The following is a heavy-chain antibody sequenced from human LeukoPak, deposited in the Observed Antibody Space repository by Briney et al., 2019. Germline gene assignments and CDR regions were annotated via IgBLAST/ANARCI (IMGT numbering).Heavy chain of an antibody. CDR2: ISSSSSYI. V-gene: IGHV3-21*01. CDR1: GFTFSSYS. CDR3: ARDLFAAAGVIDY. Sequence: GGSLRLSCAASGFTFSSYSMNWVRQAPGKGLEWVSSISSSSSYIYYADSVKGRFTISRDNAKNSLYLQMNSLRAEDTAVYYCARDLFAAAGVIDYWGQGTLVTVSS. J-gene: IGHJ4*02. D-gene: IGHD6-13*01.